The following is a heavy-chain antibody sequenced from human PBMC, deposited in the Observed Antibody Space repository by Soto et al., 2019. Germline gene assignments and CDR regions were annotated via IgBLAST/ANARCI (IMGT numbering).Heavy chain of an antibody. CDR2: ISSSGSTI. V-gene: IGHV3-48*03. J-gene: IGHJ5*02. Sequence: PGGSLRLSCAASGFTFSGFEMNWVRQAPGKGLEWVSYISSSGSTIYYADSVKGRFTISRDNAKNSLYLQMNSLRAEDTAVYYCARSRWREGGNNWFDPWGQGTLVTVSS. CDR3: ARSRWREGGNNWFDP. CDR1: GFTFSGFE. D-gene: IGHD1-26*01.